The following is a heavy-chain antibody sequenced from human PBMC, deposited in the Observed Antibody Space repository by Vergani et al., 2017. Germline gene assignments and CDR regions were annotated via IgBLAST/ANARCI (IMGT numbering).Heavy chain of an antibody. CDR1: GGSFSGYY. CDR3: ARGGVPAATYYYMDV. CDR2: INHSGST. J-gene: IGHJ6*03. D-gene: IGHD2-2*01. V-gene: IGHV4-34*01. Sequence: QVQLQQWGAGLLKPSETLSLTCAVYGGSFSGYYWSWIRQPPGKGLEWIGEINHSGSTNYNPSLKSRVTISVDTSKNQFSLKLSSVTAADTAVYYCARGGVPAATYYYMDVWGKGTTVTVSS.